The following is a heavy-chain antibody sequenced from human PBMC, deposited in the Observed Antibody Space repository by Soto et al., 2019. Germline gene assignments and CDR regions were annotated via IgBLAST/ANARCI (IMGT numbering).Heavy chain of an antibody. Sequence: GGSLRLSCAASGFTFSSNDMRWVRQATGKGLEWVSAIGTAGGTYYPGYVKGRFTNSRENAKNSLDPQMNSLRAGDTAVYYCARDRGHYYDSSGFDYWGQGTLVTVSS. CDR1: GFTFSSND. CDR3: ARDRGHYYDSSGFDY. V-gene: IGHV3-13*01. J-gene: IGHJ4*02. D-gene: IGHD3-22*01. CDR2: IGTAGGT.